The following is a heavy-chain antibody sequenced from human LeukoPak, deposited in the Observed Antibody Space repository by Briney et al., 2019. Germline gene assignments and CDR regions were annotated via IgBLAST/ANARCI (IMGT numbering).Heavy chain of an antibody. CDR2: MNQDGSEK. CDR1: GFTFSDRW. V-gene: IGHV3-7*04. D-gene: IGHD3-10*01. CDR3: ARGVGFLGP. J-gene: IGHJ5*02. Sequence: GSLRLSCAGTGFTFSDRWMSWVRQTPGKGLEWVANMNQDGSEKNYVDSVKGRFTIPRDNAQNSVHLQMNSLRAEDTAVYFCARGVGFLGPWGQGTLVTVSS.